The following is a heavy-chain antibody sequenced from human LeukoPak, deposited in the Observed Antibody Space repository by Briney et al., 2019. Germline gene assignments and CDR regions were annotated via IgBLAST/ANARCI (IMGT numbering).Heavy chain of an antibody. CDR1: VFLLTNGW. Sequence: GGSLTPFCAACVFLLTNGWVNGPRQAPGKGLEWVGRIKSKTEGGTTDYAAPVKGRFTVSRDDSKKMVYRQMNSLKTEDTGVYYCTSSSSHGGQGTLVTVSS. D-gene: IGHD6-19*01. CDR2: IKSKTEGGTT. V-gene: IGHV3-15*01. CDR3: TSSSSH. J-gene: IGHJ4*02.